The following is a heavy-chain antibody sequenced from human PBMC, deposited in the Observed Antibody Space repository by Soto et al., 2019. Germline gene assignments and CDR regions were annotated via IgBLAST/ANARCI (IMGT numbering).Heavy chain of an antibody. V-gene: IGHV4-31*03. Sequence: QVQLQESGPGLVKPSQTLSLTCTVSGGSISSAAYYWSWIRQHPGKGLEWIRYISHSGSTYYTPSLKSRVIISADTSKNQFSVNLTSVTAADTAVYYCAREYTYGSNFFDCWGQGALVTVSS. J-gene: IGHJ4*02. CDR1: GGSISSAAYY. CDR2: ISHSGST. CDR3: AREYTYGSNFFDC. D-gene: IGHD5-18*01.